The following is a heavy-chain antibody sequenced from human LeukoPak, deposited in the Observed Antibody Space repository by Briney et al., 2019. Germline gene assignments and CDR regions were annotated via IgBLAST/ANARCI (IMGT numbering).Heavy chain of an antibody. D-gene: IGHD2-2*01. CDR1: GFTFSSYG. V-gene: IGHV3-21*01. CDR2: LSSSSSYI. CDR3: ARDTMTPYFMDV. J-gene: IGHJ6*03. Sequence: GGSLRLSCAASGFTFSSYGMSWVRQAPEKGLEWVSSLSSSSSYIYYADSVKGRFTISRDNARNSLYLQMDSLRVEDTAVYYCARDTMTPYFMDVWGKGTTVTISS.